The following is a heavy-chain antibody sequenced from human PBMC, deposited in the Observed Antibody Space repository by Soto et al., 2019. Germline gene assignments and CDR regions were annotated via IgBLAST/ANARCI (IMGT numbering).Heavy chain of an antibody. CDR2: IVTYNGNT. CDR1: GYTFIDYG. V-gene: IGHV1-18*01. CDR3: ARGPQSTGWRGKWFDP. Sequence: QVQLVQSGTEVRKPGASVKVSCKASGYTFIDYGFSWVRQAPGQGLEWMGWIVTYNGNTQSAQKIQGRLTMTTDTSTRTADMELTNLRSDDTAVYYCARGPQSTGWRGKWFDPWGQGTLVTVSS. D-gene: IGHD6-19*01. J-gene: IGHJ5*02.